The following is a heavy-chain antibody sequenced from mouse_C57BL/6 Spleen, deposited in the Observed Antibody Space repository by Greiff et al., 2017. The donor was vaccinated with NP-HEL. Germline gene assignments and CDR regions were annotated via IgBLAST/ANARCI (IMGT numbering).Heavy chain of an antibody. J-gene: IGHJ3*01. D-gene: IGHD2-4*01. CDR2: INPGSGGT. V-gene: IGHV1-54*01. Sequence: QVQLKESGAELVRPGTSVKVSCKASGYAFTNYLIEWVKQRPGQGLEWIGVINPGSGGTNYNEKFKGKATLTADKSSSTAYMQLSSLTSEDSAVYFCARSTITTRFAYWGQGTLVTVSA. CDR3: ARSTITTRFAY. CDR1: GYAFTNYL.